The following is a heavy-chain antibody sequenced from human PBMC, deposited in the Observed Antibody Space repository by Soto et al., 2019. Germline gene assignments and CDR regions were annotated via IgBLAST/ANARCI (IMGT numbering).Heavy chain of an antibody. CDR1: GFTFSSNW. CDR3: ASDGGGYFDN. CDR2: INSDGSST. V-gene: IGHV3-74*01. J-gene: IGHJ4*02. D-gene: IGHD3-16*01. Sequence: EVQLVESGGGLVQPGGSLRLTCAASGFTFSSNWMHWVRQAPGKGLVWVAHINSDGSSTNYADSVKGRFTIARDNAKNTLYLKMNSLTDEDTAVYYCASDGGGYFDNWGQGTLVTVSS.